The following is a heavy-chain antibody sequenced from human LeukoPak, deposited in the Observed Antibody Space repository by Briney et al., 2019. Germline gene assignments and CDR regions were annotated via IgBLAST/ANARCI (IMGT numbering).Heavy chain of an antibody. V-gene: IGHV3-33*01. Sequence: PGGSLRLSCAASGFTFSSYGMHWVRQAPGKVLEWVGVIWYDGSNKYYADSVKGRFTISRDNSKNTLYLQMNSLRAEDTAVYYCAREGAIVVVPAAAPEYWGQGTLVTVS. CDR3: AREGAIVVVPAAAPEY. J-gene: IGHJ4*02. D-gene: IGHD2-2*01. CDR2: IWYDGSNK. CDR1: GFTFSSYG.